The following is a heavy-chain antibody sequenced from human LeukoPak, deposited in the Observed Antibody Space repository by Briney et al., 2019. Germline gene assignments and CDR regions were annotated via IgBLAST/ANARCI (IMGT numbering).Heavy chain of an antibody. D-gene: IGHD3-22*01. CDR2: INHSGST. CDR1: GGSFSGYY. V-gene: IGHV4-34*01. CDR3: ARVMAMSGIVVRVGRKCWFDP. Sequence: SETLSLTCAVYGGSFSGYYWSWIRQPPGKGLEWIGEINHSGSTNYNPSLKSRVTISVDTSKNQFSLKLSSVTAADTAVYYCARVMAMSGIVVRVGRKCWFDPWGQGTLVTVSS. J-gene: IGHJ5*02.